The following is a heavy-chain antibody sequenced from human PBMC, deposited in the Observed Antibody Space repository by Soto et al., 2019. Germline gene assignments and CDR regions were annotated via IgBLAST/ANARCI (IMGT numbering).Heavy chain of an antibody. J-gene: IGHJ6*02. D-gene: IGHD3-16*01. CDR3: ARDEVEIVRLYDNQANYYYYYGMDV. V-gene: IGHV1-2*04. Sequence: ASVKVSCKASGYTFTGYYMHWVRQAPGQGLEWMGWINPNSGGTNYAQKFQGWVTMTRDTSISTAYMELSSLRSEDTAVYYCARDEVEIVRLYDNQANYYYYYGMDVWGQGTTVTVSS. CDR1: GYTFTGYY. CDR2: INPNSGGT.